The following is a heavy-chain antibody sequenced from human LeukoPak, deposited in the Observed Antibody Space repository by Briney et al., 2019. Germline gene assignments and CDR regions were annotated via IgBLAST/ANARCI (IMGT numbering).Heavy chain of an antibody. CDR1: GYTFTGYY. Sequence: ASVKVSCKASGYTFTGYYMHWVRQAPGQGLGWMGRINPNRGGTNYAQKFQGRVTMTRDTSISTAYMELSRLRSDDTAVYYCARVRVDTAMVAFDYWGQGTLVTVSS. J-gene: IGHJ4*02. CDR2: INPNRGGT. CDR3: ARVRVDTAMVAFDY. V-gene: IGHV1-2*06. D-gene: IGHD5-18*01.